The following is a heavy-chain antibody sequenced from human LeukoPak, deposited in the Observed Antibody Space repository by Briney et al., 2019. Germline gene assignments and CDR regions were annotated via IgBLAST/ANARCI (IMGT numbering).Heavy chain of an antibody. J-gene: IGHJ4*02. CDR3: AKVPRAIFGVVIMSEFDY. V-gene: IGHV3-30*18. CDR2: ISYDGSNK. Sequence: GGSLRLSCAASGFTFSSYGMHWDRQAPGKGLEWVAVISYDGSNKYYADSVKGRFTISRDNSKNTLYLQMNSLRAEDTAVYYCAKVPRAIFGVVIMSEFDYWGQGTLVTVSS. CDR1: GFTFSSYG. D-gene: IGHD3-3*01.